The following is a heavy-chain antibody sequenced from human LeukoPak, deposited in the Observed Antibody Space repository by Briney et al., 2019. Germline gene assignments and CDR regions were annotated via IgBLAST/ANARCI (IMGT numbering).Heavy chain of an antibody. CDR2: IYTSGST. D-gene: IGHD2-15*01. CDR1: GGSISSGSYY. V-gene: IGHV4-61*02. Sequence: TSETLSLTCTVSGGSISSGSYYWSWIRQPAGKGLEWIGRIYTSGSTNYNPSLKSRVTISVDTSKNQFSLKLRSVTAADTAVYYCARTYCSGGRCYSGVFDYWGQGILVTVSS. J-gene: IGHJ4*02. CDR3: ARTYCSGGRCYSGVFDY.